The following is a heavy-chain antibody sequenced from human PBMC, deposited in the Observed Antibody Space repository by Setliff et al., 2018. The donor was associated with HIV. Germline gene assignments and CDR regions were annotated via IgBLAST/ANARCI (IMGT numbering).Heavy chain of an antibody. CDR2: IYTSGST. CDR1: GGSISSGSYY. Sequence: PSETLSLTCTVSGGSISSGSYYWSWIRQPAGKGLEWIGHIYTSGSTNYNPSLKSRVTISVDTSKNQFSLKLSSVTAADTAVYYCARSLWLGDIQHWGQGTRVTVSS. CDR3: ARSLWLGDIQH. J-gene: IGHJ1*01. D-gene: IGHD2-21*01. V-gene: IGHV4-61*09.